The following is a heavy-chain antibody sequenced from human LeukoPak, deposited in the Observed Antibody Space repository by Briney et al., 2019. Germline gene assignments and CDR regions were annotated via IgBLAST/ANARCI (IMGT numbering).Heavy chain of an antibody. Sequence: GSVKVSCKASGYTFTGYYIHWVRQAPGQGLEWLGWINPHTGDTYHAQKFQGRVTMTSDASVNTAYMQLSRLKSDDTAIYYCARGKGSSSFLDYWGQGTLVTVSS. CDR3: ARGKGSSSFLDY. CDR1: GYTFTGYY. D-gene: IGHD6-6*01. J-gene: IGHJ4*02. CDR2: INPHTGDT. V-gene: IGHV1-2*02.